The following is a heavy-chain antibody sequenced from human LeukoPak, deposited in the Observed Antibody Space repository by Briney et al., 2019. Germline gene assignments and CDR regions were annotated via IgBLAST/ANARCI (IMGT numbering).Heavy chain of an antibody. CDR3: ASTRGMDVYYYGSGSYSTDAFDI. V-gene: IGHV3-21*01. Sequence: PGGSLRLSCAASGFIFSSYSMNWVRQAPGKGLEWVSSISSSSSYIYYADSVKGRFTISRDNAKNSLYLQMNSLRAEDTAVYYCASTRGMDVYYYGSGSYSTDAFDIWGQGTMVTVSS. D-gene: IGHD3-10*01. J-gene: IGHJ3*02. CDR2: ISSSSSYI. CDR1: GFIFSSYS.